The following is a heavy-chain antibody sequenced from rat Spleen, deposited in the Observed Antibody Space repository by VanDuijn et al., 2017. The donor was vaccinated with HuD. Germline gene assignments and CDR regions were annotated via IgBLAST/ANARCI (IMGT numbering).Heavy chain of an antibody. CDR1: GFIFSNYG. D-gene: IGHD1-12*03. V-gene: IGHV5-19*01. Sequence: EVQLVESGGGFLQPGRSMKLSCEASGFIFSNYGMAWVRQAPKKGLEWVAYISYDGGSTYYRDSVKGRFTISRDNAKSTLYLQMDSLRSEDTATYYCATHYDGYYWGQGVMVTVSS. CDR2: ISYDGGST. J-gene: IGHJ2*01. CDR3: ATHYDGYY.